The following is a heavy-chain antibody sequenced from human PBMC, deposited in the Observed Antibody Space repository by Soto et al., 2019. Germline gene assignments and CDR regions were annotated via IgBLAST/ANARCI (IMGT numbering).Heavy chain of an antibody. J-gene: IGHJ3*02. CDR3: ARDYGDYGISFDI. CDR2: IYYSGST. D-gene: IGHD4-17*01. V-gene: IGHV4-31*03. Sequence: TLSLTCTVSGGSISSGGYYWSWIRQHPGKGLEWIGYIYYSGSTYYNPSLKSRVTISVDTSKNQFSLKLSSVTAADTAVYYCARDYGDYGISFDIWGQGTMVTVSS. CDR1: GGSISSGGYY.